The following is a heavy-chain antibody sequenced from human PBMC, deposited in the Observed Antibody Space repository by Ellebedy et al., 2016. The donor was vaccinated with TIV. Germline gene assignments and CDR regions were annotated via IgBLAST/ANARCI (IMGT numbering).Heavy chain of an antibody. V-gene: IGHV4-59*01. CDR2: IYYSGST. CDR3: ARDRWLQPFGMDV. J-gene: IGHJ6*02. CDR1: GGSISSYY. D-gene: IGHD5-24*01. Sequence: SETLSLXCTVPGGSISSYYWSWIRQPPGKGLEWIGYIYYSGSTNYNPSLKSRVTISVDTSKNQFSLKLSSVTAADTAVYYCARDRWLQPFGMDVWGQGTTVTVSS.